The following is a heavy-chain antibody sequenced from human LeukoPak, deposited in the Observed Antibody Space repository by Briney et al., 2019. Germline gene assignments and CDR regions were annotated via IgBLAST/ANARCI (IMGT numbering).Heavy chain of an antibody. Sequence: GGSLRLSCAASGFTFGYYWMSWVRQTPNKGLEWVALISYDGTNKYYADSVKGRFTISRDNSKNTLYLQMDSLRAEDTAVYYCAKDRSGMGYYFDFWGQGTLVTVSS. J-gene: IGHJ4*02. CDR3: AKDRSGMGYYFDF. V-gene: IGHV3-30*18. CDR2: ISYDGTNK. D-gene: IGHD1-26*01. CDR1: GFTFGYYW.